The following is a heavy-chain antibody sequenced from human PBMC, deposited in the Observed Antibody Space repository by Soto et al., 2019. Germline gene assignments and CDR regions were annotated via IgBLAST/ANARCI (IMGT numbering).Heavy chain of an antibody. D-gene: IGHD4-17*01. V-gene: IGHV3-74*01. CDR2: IKFDGSFT. CDR1: GFTFSDYW. Sequence: EVQLVESGGGLVQPGGSLRLSCVASGFTFSDYWMHWVRQAPGKGLVWVSRIKFDGSFTSHADSVKGRFTISRDNARNTVHLPMDSLRAEDTGVYYCARGLRNYYGVDVWGLRTTVTVSS. J-gene: IGHJ6*02. CDR3: ARGLRNYYGVDV.